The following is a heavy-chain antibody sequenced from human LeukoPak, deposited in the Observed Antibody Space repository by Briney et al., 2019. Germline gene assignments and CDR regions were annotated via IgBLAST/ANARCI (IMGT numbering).Heavy chain of an antibody. J-gene: IGHJ4*02. Sequence: SETLSLTCAVYGGSFSGYYWSWIRQPPGEGLEWIGEINHSGSTNYNPSLKSRVTISVDTSKNQFSLKLSSVTAADTAVYYCAGQTVGATFGYWGQGILVTVSS. CDR2: INHSGST. CDR3: AGQTVGATFGY. V-gene: IGHV4-34*01. CDR1: GGSFSGYY. D-gene: IGHD1-26*01.